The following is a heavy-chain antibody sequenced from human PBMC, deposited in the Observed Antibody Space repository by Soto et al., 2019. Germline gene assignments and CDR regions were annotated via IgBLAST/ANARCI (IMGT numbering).Heavy chain of an antibody. Sequence: PSETLSLTCTVSGGSISSYYWSWIRQPPGKGLEWIGYIYYSGSTNYNPSLKSRVTISVDTSKNQFSLKLSSVTAADTAVYYCARDVREADAFDIWGQGTMVTVSS. V-gene: IGHV4-59*01. J-gene: IGHJ3*02. CDR3: ARDVREADAFDI. D-gene: IGHD3-10*02. CDR1: GGSISSYY. CDR2: IYYSGST.